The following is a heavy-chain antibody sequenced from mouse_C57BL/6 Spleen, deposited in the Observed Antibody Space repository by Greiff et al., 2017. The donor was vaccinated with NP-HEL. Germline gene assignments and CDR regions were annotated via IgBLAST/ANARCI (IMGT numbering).Heavy chain of an antibody. CDR2: IWSGGST. Sequence: QVHVKQSGPGLVQPSQSLSITCTVSGFSLTSYGVHWVRQSPGKGLEWLGVIWSGGSTDYNAAFISRLSISKDNSKSQVFFKMNSLQADDTAIYYCARMGYDYVFDYRGQGTTLTVSS. D-gene: IGHD2-4*01. CDR3: ARMGYDYVFDY. J-gene: IGHJ2*01. CDR1: GFSLTSYG. V-gene: IGHV2-2*01.